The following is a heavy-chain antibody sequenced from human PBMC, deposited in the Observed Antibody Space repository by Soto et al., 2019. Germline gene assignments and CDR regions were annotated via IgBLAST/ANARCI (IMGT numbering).Heavy chain of an antibody. D-gene: IGHD1-26*01. CDR2: TYYRSKWYY. CDR1: GASVSSNSSG. CDR3: ARGEQYSGRIFDY. Sequence: QVQLQQSGPGLVKPSQTLSLTCAITGASVSSNSSGWSWVRQSPSRGLEWLGRTYYRSKWYYEYAVSVRGRITINPAASKNQYSLQLNSVPPEDTAVYFCARGEQYSGRIFDYWGQGTLVTVSS. V-gene: IGHV6-1*01. J-gene: IGHJ4*01.